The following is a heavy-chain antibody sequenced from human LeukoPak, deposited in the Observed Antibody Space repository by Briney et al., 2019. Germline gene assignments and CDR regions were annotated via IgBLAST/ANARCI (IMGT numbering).Heavy chain of an antibody. Sequence: SVKVSCKASGYTFTGYYMHWVRQAPGQGLEWMGWINPNSGGTNYAQKFQGRVTMTRDTSTSTAYMELRSLRSDDTAVYYCARDRHSMVYYFDYWGQGTLVTVSS. J-gene: IGHJ4*02. CDR2: INPNSGGT. V-gene: IGHV1-2*02. CDR1: GYTFTGYY. D-gene: IGHD3-10*01. CDR3: ARDRHSMVYYFDY.